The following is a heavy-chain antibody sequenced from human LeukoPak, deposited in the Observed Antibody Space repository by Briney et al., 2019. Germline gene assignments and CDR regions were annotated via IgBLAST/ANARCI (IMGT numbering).Heavy chain of an antibody. Sequence: PGGSLRLSCAASGXTFSSYEMNWVRQAPGKGQGWVSFISSSGNTIYYADSVKGRFTISRDNAKNSLYLQMDSLRDEDTAVYYCARDFIQGFDPWGQGTLVTVSS. CDR2: ISSSGNTI. CDR1: GXTFSSYE. D-gene: IGHD2-21*01. J-gene: IGHJ5*02. V-gene: IGHV3-48*03. CDR3: ARDFIQGFDP.